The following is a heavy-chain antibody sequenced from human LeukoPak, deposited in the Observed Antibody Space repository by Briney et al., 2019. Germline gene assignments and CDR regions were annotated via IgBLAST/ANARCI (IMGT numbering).Heavy chain of an antibody. CDR2: ISTSSNSI. CDR3: ARNLPAADY. Sequence: GGSLRLSCAASGFTFTSYSINWVRQAPGKGLKWVSYISTSSNSIYYADSVKGRFTISRDNAKNSLYLQMNSLRAEDTAVYYCARNLPAADYWGQGTLVTVSS. V-gene: IGHV3-48*01. D-gene: IGHD2-2*01. CDR1: GFTFTSYS. J-gene: IGHJ4*02.